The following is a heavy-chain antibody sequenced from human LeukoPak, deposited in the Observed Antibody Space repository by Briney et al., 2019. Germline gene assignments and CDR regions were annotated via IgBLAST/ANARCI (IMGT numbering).Heavy chain of an antibody. CDR1: GFTFSSYE. J-gene: IGHJ4*02. CDR2: ISSSGSTI. V-gene: IGHV3-48*03. CDR3: ARDPDFTFGGVKDY. D-gene: IGHD3-16*01. Sequence: GGSLRLSCAASGFTFSSYEMNWVRQAPGKGLEWVSYISSSGSTIYYADSVKGRFTISRDNAKNSLYLQMNSLRAEDTAVYYCARDPDFTFGGVKDYWGQGTLVTVSS.